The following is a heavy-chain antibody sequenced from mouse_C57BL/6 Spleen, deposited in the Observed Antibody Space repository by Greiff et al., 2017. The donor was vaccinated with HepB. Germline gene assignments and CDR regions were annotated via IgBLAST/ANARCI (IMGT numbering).Heavy chain of an antibody. CDR3: ARVGSYYYGSKYFDV. CDR1: GYTFTSYW. Sequence: QVQLQQPGAELVRPGTSVKLSCKASGYTFTSYWMHWVKQRPGQGLEWIGVIDPSDSYTNYNQKFKGKATLTVDTSSSTAYMQLSSLTSEDSAVYYCARVGSYYYGSKYFDVWGTGTTVTVSS. CDR2: IDPSDSYT. V-gene: IGHV1-59*01. D-gene: IGHD1-1*01. J-gene: IGHJ1*03.